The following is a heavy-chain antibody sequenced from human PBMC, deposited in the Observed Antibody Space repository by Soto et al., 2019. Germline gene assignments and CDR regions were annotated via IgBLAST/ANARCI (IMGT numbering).Heavy chain of an antibody. CDR3: AKAPHWNHETRYFDC. D-gene: IGHD1-1*01. CDR1: GFTFSNYA. Sequence: EVQLLESGGGLVQPGGSLRLSCAASGFTFSNYAMTWVRQAPGRGLEWVSGVSGSGNTPYYADSVKGRFTISRDNSKNKLYLQMNSRRAVDTAVYFCAKAPHWNHETRYFDCWGQGTLVTVSS. CDR2: VSGSGNTP. V-gene: IGHV3-23*01. J-gene: IGHJ4*02.